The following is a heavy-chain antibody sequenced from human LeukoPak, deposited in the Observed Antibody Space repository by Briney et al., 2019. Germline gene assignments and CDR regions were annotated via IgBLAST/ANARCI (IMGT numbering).Heavy chain of an antibody. CDR1: GFTFDDYA. CDR3: ARDWYDNSDAFDI. V-gene: IGHV3-9*01. CDR2: ISWNSGSI. D-gene: IGHD3-9*01. J-gene: IGHJ3*02. Sequence: GRSLRLSCAASGFTFDDYAMHWVRQAPGKGLEWVSGISWNSGSIGYADSVKGRFTISRDNAKNPLYLQMNSLRAVDTAVYFFARDWYDNSDAFDIWGQGTMVTVSS.